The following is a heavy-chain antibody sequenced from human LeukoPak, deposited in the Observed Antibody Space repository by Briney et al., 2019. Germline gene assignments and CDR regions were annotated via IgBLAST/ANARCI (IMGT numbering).Heavy chain of an antibody. V-gene: IGHV1-46*01. D-gene: IGHD1-26*01. CDR1: GYTFTSYY. CDR2: INPNGGGT. CDR3: ARGGLGSGSYTFFDY. J-gene: IGHJ4*02. Sequence: ASVKVSCKASGYTFTSYYMHWVRQAPGQGLEWMGIINPNGGGTNYAQKFQGRVTMTRDASTSTVCMELSSLRSEDTAVYYCARGGLGSGSYTFFDYWGQGTLVTVSS.